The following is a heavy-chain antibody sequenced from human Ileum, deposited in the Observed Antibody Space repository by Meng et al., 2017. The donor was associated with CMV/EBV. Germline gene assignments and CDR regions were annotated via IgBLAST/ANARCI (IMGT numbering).Heavy chain of an antibody. CDR2: IRGYNGNT. CDR1: GYPFTRFG. Sequence: ASVKVSCKASGYPFTRFGISWVRQAPGQGLEWMGWIRGYNGNTNYAQKFQGRVTMTTDTSTGTAYMEVRGLRSDDTAVYYCARDSSSYYYYYYGMDVWGQGTTVTVSS. D-gene: IGHD6-6*01. J-gene: IGHJ6*02. V-gene: IGHV1-18*01. CDR3: ARDSSSYYYYYYGMDV.